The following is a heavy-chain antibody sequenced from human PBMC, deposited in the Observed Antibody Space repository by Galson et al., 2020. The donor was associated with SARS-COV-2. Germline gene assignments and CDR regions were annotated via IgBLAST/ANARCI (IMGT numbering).Heavy chain of an antibody. Sequence: GGSLRPSCVASVETGFTISDNWMNCVRQTPGKGLEWDGRIKSKAAGATSDQAAPVRGRFTISRDDSKNTVYLQMNSLQTEDTAMYYCTTGFGGTAGSWGQGTLVTVSS. CDR1: VETGFTISDNW. D-gene: IGHD2-15*01. V-gene: IGHV3-15*07. J-gene: IGHJ5*02. CDR2: IKSKAAGATS. CDR3: TTGFGGTAGS.